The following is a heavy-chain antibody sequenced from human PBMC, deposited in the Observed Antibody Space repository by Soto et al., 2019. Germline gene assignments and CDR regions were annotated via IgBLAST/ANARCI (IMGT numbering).Heavy chain of an antibody. CDR1: GYTFTSYA. J-gene: IGHJ4*02. D-gene: IGHD6-19*01. CDR3: ARGGGSSGWYPYYFDY. V-gene: IGHV1-3*01. CDR2: INAGNGNT. Sequence: ASVKVSCKASGYTFTSYAMHWVRQAPGQRLEWMGWINAGNGNTKYSQKFQGRVTITRDTSASTAYMELSSLRSEDTAVYYCARGGGSSGWYPYYFDYWGQGXLVTVSS.